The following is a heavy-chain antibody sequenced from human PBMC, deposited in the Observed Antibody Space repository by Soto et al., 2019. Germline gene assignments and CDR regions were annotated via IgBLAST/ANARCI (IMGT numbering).Heavy chain of an antibody. CDR1: GFTFNSYS. CDR2: ISSSSSTI. D-gene: IGHD3-10*01. J-gene: IGHJ4*02. Sequence: EVQLVESGGGLVQPGGSLRLSCAASGFTFNSYSMNWVRQAPGKGLEWVSYISSSSSTIYYADSVKGRFTISRDNAKNLLYRQMNSLRDEDTAVYYCARAGYYGSGILLWGQGTLVTVSS. V-gene: IGHV3-48*02. CDR3: ARAGYYGSGILL.